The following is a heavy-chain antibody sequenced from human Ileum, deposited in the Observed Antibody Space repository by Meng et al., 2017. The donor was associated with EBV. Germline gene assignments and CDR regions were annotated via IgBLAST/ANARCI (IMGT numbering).Heavy chain of an antibody. D-gene: IGHD4-17*01. CDR1: CGHLSVYD. CDR2: INQSGST. CDR3: ARGHDYGDYASDY. Sequence: VQRTQLWSGLLKLTVPLSSTWSVQCGHLSVYDCSWIRQPPGKGLEWIGEINQSGSTNYNPSLKSRVTISVDTSKNQFSLKLSSVTAADTAVYYCARGHDYGDYASDYWGQGTLVTVSS. J-gene: IGHJ4*02. V-gene: IGHV4-34*02.